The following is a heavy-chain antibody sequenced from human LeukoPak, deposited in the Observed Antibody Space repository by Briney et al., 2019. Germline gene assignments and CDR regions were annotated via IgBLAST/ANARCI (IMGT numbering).Heavy chain of an antibody. CDR2: VSGGGEAT. Sequence: GGSLRLCCAASGLTFDSYDMTWVRQAPGKGLEWVSSVSGGGEATYYADSVKGRFTISRDNSNDTLYLHKTSLKADDTAVYYCAKNWLGGYFDIWDHGTMVTVSS. J-gene: IGHJ3*02. D-gene: IGHD6-19*01. CDR1: GLTFDSYD. CDR3: AKNWLGGYFDI. V-gene: IGHV3-23*01.